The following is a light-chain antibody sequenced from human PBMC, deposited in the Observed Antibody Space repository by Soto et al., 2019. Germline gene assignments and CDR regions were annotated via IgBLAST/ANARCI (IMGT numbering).Light chain of an antibody. CDR3: MEGLQSRT. J-gene: IGKJ1*01. CDR2: LGS. V-gene: IGKV2-28*01. Sequence: VVMTQSPLSLPDTPGEPASISCRSSQSLLHSNAYNYLDCYLQKPGQSPQLLIYLGSHRASGVPDRFSGRGSGTDFTLKISRVAAGDVGVYFCMEGLQSRTFGQGTKVEIK. CDR1: QSLLHSNAYNY.